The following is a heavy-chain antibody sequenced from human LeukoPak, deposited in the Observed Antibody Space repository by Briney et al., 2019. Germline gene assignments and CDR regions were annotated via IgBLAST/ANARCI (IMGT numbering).Heavy chain of an antibody. J-gene: IGHJ5*02. D-gene: IGHD3-22*01. Sequence: GESLKISCKASEYSFSNYWIGWVRQMPGKGLEWMGFIYPGDSTTSYSPSFQGQVTISADRSISTAYLQWSSLKASDTAMYYCARRYYHSTEFDPWGQGTLVTISS. CDR2: IYPGDSTT. CDR1: EYSFSNYW. CDR3: ARRYYHSTEFDP. V-gene: IGHV5-51*01.